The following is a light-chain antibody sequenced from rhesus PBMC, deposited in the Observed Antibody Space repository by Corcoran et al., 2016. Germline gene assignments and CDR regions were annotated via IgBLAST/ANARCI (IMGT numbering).Light chain of an antibody. J-gene: IGKJ3*01. Sequence: QVMLTQSPATLSLSPGDRATLSCRASQSVSSYLAWYQQKPGPAPKLLIYGASRRATGIPDRFSGSESGTEFTLTINSLEPEDFAVYYCQKYSSLPFTFGPGTKLEIK. CDR2: GAS. CDR3: QKYSSLPFT. V-gene: IGKV3-53*02. CDR1: QSVSSY.